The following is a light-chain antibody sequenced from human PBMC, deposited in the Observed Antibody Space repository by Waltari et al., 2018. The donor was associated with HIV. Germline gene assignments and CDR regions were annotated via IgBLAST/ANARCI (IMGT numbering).Light chain of an antibody. J-gene: IGLJ2*01. V-gene: IGLV1-40*01. Sequence: QSVLTQPPSVSGAPGQRVTISCTGSRSNIGAIYDVHWYQQLPGAAPKLLIYDTNTRPSGVPDRFSGSKSGTSASLAIAGLQADDEAVYYCQTFETSLSGFVVFGGGTKLTVL. CDR3: QTFETSLSGFVV. CDR2: DTN. CDR1: RSNIGAIYD.